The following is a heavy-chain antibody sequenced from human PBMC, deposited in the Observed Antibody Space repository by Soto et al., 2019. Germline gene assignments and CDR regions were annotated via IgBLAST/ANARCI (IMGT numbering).Heavy chain of an antibody. D-gene: IGHD3-3*01. CDR2: FDPEDGET. V-gene: IGHV1-24*01. CDR1: GYTLTELS. CDR3: ATAGKFWSGYPMYYFDY. J-gene: IGHJ4*02. Sequence: ASVKVSCKVSGYTLTELSMHWVRQAPGKGLEWMGGFDPEDGETIYAQKFQGRVTMTEDTSTDTAYMELISLRSEDTAVYYCATAGKFWSGYPMYYFDYWGQGTLVTVSS.